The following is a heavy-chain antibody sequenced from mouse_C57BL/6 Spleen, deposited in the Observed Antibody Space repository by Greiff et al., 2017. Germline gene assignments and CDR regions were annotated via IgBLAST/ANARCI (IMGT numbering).Heavy chain of an antibody. Sequence: QVQLQQSGPELVKPGASVKISCKASGYAFSSSWMNWVKQRPGQGLEWIGRIYPGDGATNYNGKFKGKATLTADKSSSTAYMQLSSLTSEDSAVXLGAAKGKGAYWYFDVWGTGTTVTVSS. CDR3: AAKGKGAYWYFDV. J-gene: IGHJ1*03. CDR2: IYPGDGAT. V-gene: IGHV1-82*01. CDR1: GYAFSSSW.